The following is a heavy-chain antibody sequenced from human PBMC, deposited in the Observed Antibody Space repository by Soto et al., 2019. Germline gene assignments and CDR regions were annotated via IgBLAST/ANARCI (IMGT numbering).Heavy chain of an antibody. V-gene: IGHV3-74*01. D-gene: IGHD2-15*01. Sequence: GGSLRLSCAASGFTFSSYWMHWVRQAPGKGLVWVSRINSDGSSTSYADSVKGRFTISRDNAKNTLYLQMNILRAEDTAVYYCARWPRVEVVVVAATQYDAFDIWGQGTMVTVSS. CDR1: GFTFSSYW. CDR2: INSDGSST. J-gene: IGHJ3*02. CDR3: ARWPRVEVVVVAATQYDAFDI.